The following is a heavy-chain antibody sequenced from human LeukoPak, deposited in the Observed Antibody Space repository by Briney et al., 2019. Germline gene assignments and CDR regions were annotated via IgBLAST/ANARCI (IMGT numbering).Heavy chain of an antibody. Sequence: SETLSLTCTVSGGSISSGGYYWSWIRQHPGKGLEWIGYIYYSGSTYYNPSLKSRVTISVDTSKNQFSLKLSSVTAADTAVYYCARGGVDTAVVPDYWGQGTLVTVSS. CDR1: GGSISSGGYY. CDR2: IYYSGST. V-gene: IGHV4-31*03. J-gene: IGHJ4*02. D-gene: IGHD5-18*01. CDR3: ARGGVDTAVVPDY.